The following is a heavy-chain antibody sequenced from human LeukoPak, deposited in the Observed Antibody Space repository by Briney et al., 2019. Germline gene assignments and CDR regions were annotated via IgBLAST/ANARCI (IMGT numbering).Heavy chain of an antibody. CDR1: GGSISSYY. CDR3: ARHYGSSSPLVDY. J-gene: IGHJ4*02. CDR2: IYYSGST. Sequence: KLSETLSLTCTVSGGSISSYYWSWIRQPPGKGLEWIGYIYYSGSTNYNPSLKSRVTISVDTSKNQFSLKLSSVTAADTAVYYCARHYGSSSPLVDYWGQGTLVTVSS. V-gene: IGHV4-59*08. D-gene: IGHD6-6*01.